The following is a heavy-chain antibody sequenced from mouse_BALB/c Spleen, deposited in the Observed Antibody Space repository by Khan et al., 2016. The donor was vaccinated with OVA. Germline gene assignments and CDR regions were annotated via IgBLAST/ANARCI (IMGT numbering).Heavy chain of an antibody. CDR2: ISYSGNT. V-gene: IGHV3-2*02. CDR3: ARIYGGDFYY. CDR1: GYSITSDYA. Sequence: EVQLQESGPGLVKPSQSLSLTCTVTGYSITSDYAWNWIRQFPGNKLEWMGYISYSGNTKYNPSLKSRISITRDTSKNQFFLQLNSVTIEDTATXYCARIYGGDFYYWGQGTPPTVSS. D-gene: IGHD1-1*01. J-gene: IGHJ2*01.